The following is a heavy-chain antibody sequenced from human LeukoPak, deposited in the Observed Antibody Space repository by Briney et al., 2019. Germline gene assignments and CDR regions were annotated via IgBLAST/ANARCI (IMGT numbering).Heavy chain of an antibody. CDR1: GGSISSTTHY. V-gene: IGHV4-39*01. CDR3: ARVYEGYDSSGYYYVPDY. J-gene: IGHJ4*02. CDR2: MHYSGST. D-gene: IGHD3-22*01. Sequence: SETLSLTCTVSGGSISSTTHYWSWIRQPPGKGLEWIGSMHYSGSTYYNPSLKSRVTISVDTSKNQFSLKLSSVTAADTAVYYCARVYEGYDSSGYYYVPDYWGQGTLVTVSS.